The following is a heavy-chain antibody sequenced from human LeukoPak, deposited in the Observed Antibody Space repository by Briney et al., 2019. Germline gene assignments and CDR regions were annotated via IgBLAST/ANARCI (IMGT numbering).Heavy chain of an antibody. CDR1: GFTFSSYS. Sequence: PGGSLRLSCAASGFTFSSYSMTWVRQAPGKGLEWVSSISSSSSYIYYADSVKGRFTISRDNAKNSLYLQMNSLRAEDTAVYYCARDDSWELLSLLDYWGQGTLVTVSS. CDR2: ISSSSSYI. J-gene: IGHJ4*02. D-gene: IGHD1-26*01. CDR3: ARDDSWELLSLLDY. V-gene: IGHV3-21*01.